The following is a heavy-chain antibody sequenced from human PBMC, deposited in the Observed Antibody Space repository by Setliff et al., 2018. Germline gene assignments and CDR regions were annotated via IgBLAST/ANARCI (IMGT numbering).Heavy chain of an antibody. CDR1: GGSFSAYY. CDR2: INHSGST. D-gene: IGHD3-16*01. V-gene: IGHV4-34*01. Sequence: SETLSLTCAVYGGSFSAYYWSWIRQPPGRGLEWIGEINHSGSTNYNPSRKSRVIISVDTSLNQVSLRLSSVTAADTAVYFCARDYGPNDYWGQGSLVTVSS. J-gene: IGHJ4*02. CDR3: ARDYGPNDY.